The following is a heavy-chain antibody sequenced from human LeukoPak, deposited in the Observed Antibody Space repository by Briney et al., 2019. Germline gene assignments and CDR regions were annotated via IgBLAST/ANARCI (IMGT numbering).Heavy chain of an antibody. V-gene: IGHV3-74*01. CDR3: ARIASRDYFDY. CDR2: INTDGSST. D-gene: IGHD2-2*01. Sequence: GGSLRLSCAASGFTFSSYAMSWVRQVPGEGLVWVSRINTDGSSTRYAESVKGRFTISRDDAKNTLYLQMNSLRAEDTAVYYCARIASRDYFDYWGQGTLVTVSS. J-gene: IGHJ4*02. CDR1: GFTFSSYA.